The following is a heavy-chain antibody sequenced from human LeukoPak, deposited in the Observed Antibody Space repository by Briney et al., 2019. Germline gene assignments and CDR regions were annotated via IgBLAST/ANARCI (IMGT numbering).Heavy chain of an antibody. V-gene: IGHV4-31*03. D-gene: IGHD2-15*01. J-gene: IGHJ4*02. CDR2: IYYSGST. CDR3: ARSNLGYCSGGSCYQQGYFDY. CDR1: GGSISSGGYY. Sequence: PSETLSLTCTVSGGSISSGGYYWSWIRQHPGKGLEWIGYIYYSGSTYYNPSLKSRVTISVDTSKNQFSLKLSSVTAADTAVYYCARSNLGYCSGGSCYQQGYFDYWGQGTLVTVSS.